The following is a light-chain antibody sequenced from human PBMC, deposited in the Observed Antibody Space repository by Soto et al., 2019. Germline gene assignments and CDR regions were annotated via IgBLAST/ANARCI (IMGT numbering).Light chain of an antibody. Sequence: EIVLTQSPGTLSLSPGERATLSCRASQSVSILLAWYQQKPGQAPRLLIYDASSRATGIPARFSGSGSGTDFTLTISSVEPEDFAVYYCQQRSNWITFGQGTRLEIK. CDR3: QQRSNWIT. J-gene: IGKJ5*01. V-gene: IGKV3-11*01. CDR1: QSVSIL. CDR2: DAS.